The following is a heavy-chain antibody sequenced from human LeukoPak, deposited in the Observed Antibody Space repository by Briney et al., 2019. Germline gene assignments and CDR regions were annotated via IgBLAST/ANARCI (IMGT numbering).Heavy chain of an antibody. D-gene: IGHD3-10*01. Sequence: GGSLRLSCAASGFTFSNYAMTWVRQAPGKGLEWVSGISTSGGGTYYADSVKGRFTISRDNSKNTLYLQMNSLRAEDTAVYYCAKDHGYYGSGSYGDYWGQGTLVTVSS. J-gene: IGHJ4*02. CDR2: ISTSGGGT. CDR1: GFTFSNYA. CDR3: AKDHGYYGSGSYGDY. V-gene: IGHV3-23*01.